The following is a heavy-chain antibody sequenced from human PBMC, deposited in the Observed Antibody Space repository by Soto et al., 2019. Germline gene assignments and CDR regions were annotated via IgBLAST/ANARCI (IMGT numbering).Heavy chain of an antibody. CDR1: GYSFTSYW. CDR3: AGGGVRGVITRTRDYYGMDV. Sequence: EVQLVQSGAEVKKPGESLKISCKGSGYSFTSYWIGWVRQMPGKGLEWMGMIYPGDSDTRYSPSFQGQVTISADKSISTAYLQRSSQKASDTAMYYCAGGGVRGVITRTRDYYGMDVWGQGTTVTVSS. V-gene: IGHV5-51*01. CDR2: IYPGDSDT. J-gene: IGHJ6*02. D-gene: IGHD3-10*01.